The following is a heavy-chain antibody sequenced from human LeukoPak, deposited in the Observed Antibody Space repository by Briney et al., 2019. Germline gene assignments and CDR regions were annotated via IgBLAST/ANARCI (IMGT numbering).Heavy chain of an antibody. Sequence: GGSLKLSCAASGFTFSGSAMHWVRQASGKGLEWVGRIRSKANSYATAYAASVKGRFTISRDDPKNTAYLQMNSLKTEDTAVYYCTPWSGDFDYWGQGTLVTVSS. D-gene: IGHD3-3*01. CDR3: TPWSGDFDY. V-gene: IGHV3-73*01. CDR1: GFTFSGSA. CDR2: IRSKANSYAT. J-gene: IGHJ4*02.